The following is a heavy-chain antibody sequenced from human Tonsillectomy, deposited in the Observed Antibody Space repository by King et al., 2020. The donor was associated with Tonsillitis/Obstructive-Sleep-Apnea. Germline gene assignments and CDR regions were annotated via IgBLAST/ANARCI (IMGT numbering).Heavy chain of an antibody. Sequence: VQLVESGGGLVQPGGSLRLSCAASGFTFSSYWMSWVRQAPGKGLEWVANIKQDGSEKNYVDSVKGRFTISRDNAKNSMYLQMNSLRAEDTAVYYCARERGYFGSGSYYNCAFDMSGQGTKGHRLF. CDR1: GFTFSSYW. CDR2: IKQDGSEK. V-gene: IGHV3-7*01. CDR3: ARERGYFGSGSYYNCAFDM. D-gene: IGHD3-10*01. J-gene: IGHJ3*02.